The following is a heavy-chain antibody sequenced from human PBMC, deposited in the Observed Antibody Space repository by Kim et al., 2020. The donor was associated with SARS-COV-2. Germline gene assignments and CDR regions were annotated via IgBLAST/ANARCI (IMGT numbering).Heavy chain of an antibody. Sequence: GGSLRLSCAASGFTFSSYAMHWVRQAPGKGLEWVAVISYDGSNKYYADSVKGRFTISRDNSKNTLYLQMNSLRAEDTAVYYCARERRYYYGSGSYSRDG. V-gene: IGHV3-30*04. CDR3: ARERRYYYGSGSYSRDG. CDR2: ISYDGSNK. J-gene: IGHJ6*01. D-gene: IGHD3-10*01. CDR1: GFTFSSYA.